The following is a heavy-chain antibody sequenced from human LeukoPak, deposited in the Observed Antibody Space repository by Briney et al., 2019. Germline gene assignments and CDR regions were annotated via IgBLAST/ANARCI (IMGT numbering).Heavy chain of an antibody. J-gene: IGHJ4*02. Sequence: SETLSLTCAVYGGSFSGYYWSWIRQPPGKGLEWIGEINHSGSTNYNPSLKSRVTISVDKSKNQFSLKLSSVTAADTAVYYCAREGENEEQSYWGQGTLVTVSS. CDR3: AREGENEEQSY. CDR1: GGSFSGYY. D-gene: IGHD3-16*01. V-gene: IGHV4-34*01. CDR2: INHSGST.